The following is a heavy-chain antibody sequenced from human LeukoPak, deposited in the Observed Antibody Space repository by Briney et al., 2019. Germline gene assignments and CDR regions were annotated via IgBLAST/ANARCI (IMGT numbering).Heavy chain of an antibody. J-gene: IGHJ5*02. CDR1: GGSFSGYY. CDR3: ARHSSGWARNWFDP. CDR2: INHSGST. Sequence: SETLSLTCAVYGGSFSGYYWSWIRQPPGKGLEWIGEINHSGSTNYNPSLKSRVTISVDTSKNQFSLKLSSVTAADTAVYYCARHSSGWARNWFDPWGQGALVTVSS. V-gene: IGHV4-34*01. D-gene: IGHD6-19*01.